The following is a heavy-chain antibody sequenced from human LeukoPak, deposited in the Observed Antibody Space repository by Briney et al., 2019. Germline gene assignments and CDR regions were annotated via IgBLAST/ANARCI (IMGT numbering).Heavy chain of an antibody. J-gene: IGHJ4*02. CDR2: IYPGDSDT. D-gene: IGHD2-2*01. V-gene: IGHV5-51*01. CDR1: GYSFTSYW. CDR3: ARGGGRYCSSTSCDDFDY. Sequence: GESLKISCKGSGYSFTSYWIGWVRQMPGKGLEWMGIIYPGDSDTRYSPSFQGQVTISADKSISTAYLQWSSLKASDTAMYYCARGGGRYCSSTSCDDFDYWGQGTLVTVSS.